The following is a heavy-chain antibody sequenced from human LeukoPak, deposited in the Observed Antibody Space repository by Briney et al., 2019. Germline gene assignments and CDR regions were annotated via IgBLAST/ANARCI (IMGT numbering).Heavy chain of an antibody. J-gene: IGHJ4*02. D-gene: IGHD6-19*01. Sequence: GGSLRLSCAASGFTFSSYAMSWVRQPPGKGLEWVSAISGSGGSTYYADSVKGRFTISRDNSKNTLYLQMDSLRAEDTAVYYCAKDSLIEYSSGWYYFDYWGQGTLVTVSS. CDR1: GFTFSSYA. V-gene: IGHV3-23*01. CDR2: ISGSGGST. CDR3: AKDSLIEYSSGWYYFDY.